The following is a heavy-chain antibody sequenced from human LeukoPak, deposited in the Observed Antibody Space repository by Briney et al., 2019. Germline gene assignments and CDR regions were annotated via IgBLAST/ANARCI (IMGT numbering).Heavy chain of an antibody. V-gene: IGHV4-30-2*01. D-gene: IGHD1-1*01. CDR2: ISRSGST. CDR3: ARGNNDYWYLDL. J-gene: IGHJ2*01. Sequence: SETLSLTCTVSRGSINSGYYSWNWVRQPPGKGLEWIGSISRSGSTYYNPSPKSRVTISVDSSKNQVSLKLTSVTAADTAVYLCARGNNDYWYLDLWGRGTRVTVSS. CDR1: RGSINSGYYS.